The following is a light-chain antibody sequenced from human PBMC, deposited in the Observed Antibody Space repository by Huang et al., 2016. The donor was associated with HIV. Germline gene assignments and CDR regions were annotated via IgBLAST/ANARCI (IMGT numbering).Light chain of an antibody. V-gene: IGKV3-15*01. J-gene: IGKJ1*01. Sequence: EIVMTQSPATLSVSPGERAILSCRASQSITRMLAWYQQKPGQAPRLLIYDASPRATVIPTRFSASASGTEYTLTISGIQSEDFAVYYCQQYNDWPRTFGQGTKVEIK. CDR2: DAS. CDR3: QQYNDWPRT. CDR1: QSITRM.